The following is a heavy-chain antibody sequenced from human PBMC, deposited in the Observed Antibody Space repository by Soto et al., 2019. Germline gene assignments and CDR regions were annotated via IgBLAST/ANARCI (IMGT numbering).Heavy chain of an antibody. Sequence: SETLSLTCTVSGGSISSYYWSWIRQPPGKGLEWIGYIYYSGSTNYNPSLKSRVTISVDTSKNQFSLKLSSVTAADTAVYYCARGNELLWFGYFDYWGQGTLVTVSS. D-gene: IGHD3-10*01. CDR1: GGSISSYY. V-gene: IGHV4-59*01. CDR2: IYYSGST. J-gene: IGHJ4*02. CDR3: ARGNELLWFGYFDY.